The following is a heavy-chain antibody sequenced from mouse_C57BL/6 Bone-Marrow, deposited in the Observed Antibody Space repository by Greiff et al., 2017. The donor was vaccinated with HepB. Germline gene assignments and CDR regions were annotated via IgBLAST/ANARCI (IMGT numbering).Heavy chain of an antibody. CDR1: GFNIKDDY. Sequence: VQLQQSGAELVRPGASVKLSCTASGFNIKDDYMHWVKQRPEQGLEWIGWIDPENGDTEYASKFQGKATITADTSSNTAYLQLSSLTSEDTAVYYCTTYQFDYWGQGTLVTVSA. CDR3: TTYQFDY. V-gene: IGHV14-4*01. J-gene: IGHJ3*01. CDR2: IDPENGDT.